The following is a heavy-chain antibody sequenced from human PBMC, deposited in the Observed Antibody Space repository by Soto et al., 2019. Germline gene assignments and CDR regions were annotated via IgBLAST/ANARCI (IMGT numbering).Heavy chain of an antibody. V-gene: IGHV4-39*01. CDR1: GGSISSSSYY. D-gene: IGHD3-10*01. CDR2: IYYSGST. CDR3: ARLRSHYGSGSYSWFDP. J-gene: IGHJ5*02. Sequence: QLQLQESGPGLVKPSETLSLTCTVSGGSISSSSYYWGWIRQPPGKGLEWIGSIYYSGSTYYNPSLKSRVTISVDPSKNQFSLKLSSVTAADTAVYYCARLRSHYGSGSYSWFDPWGQGTLVTVSS.